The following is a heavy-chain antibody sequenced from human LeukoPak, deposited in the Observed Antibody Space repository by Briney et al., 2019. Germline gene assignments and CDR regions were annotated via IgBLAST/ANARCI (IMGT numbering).Heavy chain of an antibody. J-gene: IGHJ4*02. CDR2: IYHSGST. CDR1: GGSISSGGYY. V-gene: IGHV4-30-2*02. D-gene: IGHD3-10*01. CDR3: ARSELLWFGGVNSGFDY. Sequence: SQTLSLTCTVSGGSISSGGYYWSWIRQPPGKGLEWIGYIYHSGSTYYNPSLMSRVTISVDTSKNQFSLKLSSVTAADTAVYYCARSELLWFGGVNSGFDYWGQGTLVTVSS.